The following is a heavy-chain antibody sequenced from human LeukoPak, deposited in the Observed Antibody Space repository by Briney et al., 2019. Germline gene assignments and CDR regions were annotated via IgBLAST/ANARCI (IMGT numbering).Heavy chain of an antibody. CDR2: ISGSGGST. V-gene: IGHV3-23*01. CDR3: ARDSVAVAEIDY. CDR1: GFTFSSYA. Sequence: PGGSLRLSCAASGFTFSSYAMSWVRRAPGKGLEWVSAISGSGGSTYYADSVKGRFTISRDNTKKSLSLQMNSLRAEDTAIYYCARDSVAVAEIDYWGQGTLVTVSS. J-gene: IGHJ4*01. D-gene: IGHD6-19*01.